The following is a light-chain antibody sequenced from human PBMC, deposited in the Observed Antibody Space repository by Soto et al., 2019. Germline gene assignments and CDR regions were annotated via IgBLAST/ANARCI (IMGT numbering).Light chain of an antibody. J-gene: IGKJ3*01. CDR3: QQRSTWPFT. CDR1: QSISSY. CDR2: DAS. Sequence: EIVLTQSPATLSLSPGERATLSCRASQSISSYLAWYQQKPDQAPRLLIYDASNRATGIPARFSGSGSGTDFTLTISSLETEDFAVYYCQQRSTWPFTLGPGTKVDIK. V-gene: IGKV3-11*01.